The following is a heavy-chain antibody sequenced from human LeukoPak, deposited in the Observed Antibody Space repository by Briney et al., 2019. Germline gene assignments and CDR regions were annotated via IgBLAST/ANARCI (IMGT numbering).Heavy chain of an antibody. D-gene: IGHD1-26*01. V-gene: IGHV4-34*01. J-gene: IGHJ4*02. Sequence: SETLSLTCAVYGGSFSGYYRSCIRQPPSKRLAWIGGINHSGSTSYNPSLKSRVTISVDTSKNQFSLKLSSVTAADTAVYYCARGSYMMLFDYWGQGTLVTVSS. CDR1: GGSFSGYY. CDR3: ARGSYMMLFDY. CDR2: INHSGST.